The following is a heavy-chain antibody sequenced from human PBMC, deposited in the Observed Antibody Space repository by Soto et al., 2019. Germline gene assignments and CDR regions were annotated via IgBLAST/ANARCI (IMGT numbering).Heavy chain of an antibody. Sequence: GASVKVSCKASGYTFTGYYMHWVRQAPGQGLEWMGWINPNSGGTNYAQKFQGWVTMTRDTSISTAYMELSRLRSGDTAVYYCARSVLRFLEWPYFDYWGQGTLVTVSS. V-gene: IGHV1-2*04. CDR1: GYTFTGYY. CDR2: INPNSGGT. CDR3: ARSVLRFLEWPYFDY. J-gene: IGHJ4*02. D-gene: IGHD3-3*01.